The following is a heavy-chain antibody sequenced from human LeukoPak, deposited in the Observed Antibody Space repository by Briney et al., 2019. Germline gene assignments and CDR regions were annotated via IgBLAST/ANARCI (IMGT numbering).Heavy chain of an antibody. J-gene: IGHJ1*01. Sequence: SVKVSCKTSGGTFSGHAITWMRQAPGQGLEWMGGIIPIPDTANYAQKFQGRVTITMDEATITAYMEPSSLRSEDTAVYFCARGVVGDAISGYFQDWGQGTLVTVSS. V-gene: IGHV1-69*05. CDR2: IIPIPDTA. CDR1: GGTFSGHA. CDR3: ARGVVGDAISGYFQD. D-gene: IGHD2-15*01.